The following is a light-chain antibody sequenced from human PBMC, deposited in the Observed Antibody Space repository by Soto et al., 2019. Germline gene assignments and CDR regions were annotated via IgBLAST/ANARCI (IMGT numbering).Light chain of an antibody. Sequence: DIPITQSPSSLSASVGDRVAITCRSSQSISDYLNWYQQKPGKALKLLIYGASNLQSGVPPRFSGSGSGSEFTLTISGLQPEDSAIYFCQHSYSLPLTFGPGTKVDVK. J-gene: IGKJ3*01. CDR2: GAS. CDR3: QHSYSLPLT. V-gene: IGKV1-39*01. CDR1: QSISDY.